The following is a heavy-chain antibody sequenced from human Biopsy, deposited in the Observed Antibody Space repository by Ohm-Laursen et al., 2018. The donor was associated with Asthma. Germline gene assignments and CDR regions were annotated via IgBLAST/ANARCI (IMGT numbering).Heavy chain of an antibody. V-gene: IGHV3-9*01. D-gene: IGHD3-22*01. J-gene: IGHJ4*02. CDR1: GFKFDEYT. Sequence: SLRLSCTASGFKFDEYTMHWVRQAPGKGLEWVSGISWTSATIGYADSVEGRFTTSRDNAKNSVFLHMDSLRPEDTAFYYCAKVRSDWVITESFDYWGQGVLVTVSS. CDR2: ISWTSATI. CDR3: AKVRSDWVITESFDY.